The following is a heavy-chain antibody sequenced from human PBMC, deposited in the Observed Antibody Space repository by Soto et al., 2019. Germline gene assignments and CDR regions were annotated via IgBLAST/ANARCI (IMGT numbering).Heavy chain of an antibody. CDR3: ARVPHIGCSSTSCYGWEYYFDY. Sequence: GGSLRLSCAASGFTFSDYYMSWIRQAPGKGLEWVSYISSSGSTIYYADSVKGRFTISRDNAKNSLYLQMNSLRAEDTAVYYCARVPHIGCSSTSCYGWEYYFDYWGQGTLVTAPQ. V-gene: IGHV3-11*01. D-gene: IGHD2-2*01. CDR2: ISSSGSTI. J-gene: IGHJ4*02. CDR1: GFTFSDYY.